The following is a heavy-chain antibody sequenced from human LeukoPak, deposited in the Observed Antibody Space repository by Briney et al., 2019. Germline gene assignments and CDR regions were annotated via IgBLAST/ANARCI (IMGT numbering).Heavy chain of an antibody. CDR3: ARMRGALDP. CDR1: GGSISSYY. D-gene: IGHD2-15*01. Sequence: SETLSLTCTVSGGSISSYYWSWIRQPPGKGLEWIGYIYYSGSTNYNPSLKSRVTISVDTSKNRFSLKLSSVTAADTAVYYCARMRGALDPWGQGTLVTVSS. J-gene: IGHJ5*02. CDR2: IYYSGST. V-gene: IGHV4-59*08.